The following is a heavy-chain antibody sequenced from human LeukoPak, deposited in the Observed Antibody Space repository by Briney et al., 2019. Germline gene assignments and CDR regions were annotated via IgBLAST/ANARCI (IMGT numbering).Heavy chain of an antibody. Sequence: GGSLRLSCAASGFTFSSYSMNWVRQAPGKGLEWVSSISSSSSYLYYADSVKGRFTISRDNAKNSLYLQMNSLRAEDTAVYYCARGYGSGSYKDDYWGQGTLVTVSS. CDR1: GFTFSSYS. V-gene: IGHV3-21*01. CDR2: ISSSSSYL. D-gene: IGHD3-10*01. J-gene: IGHJ4*02. CDR3: ARGYGSGSYKDDY.